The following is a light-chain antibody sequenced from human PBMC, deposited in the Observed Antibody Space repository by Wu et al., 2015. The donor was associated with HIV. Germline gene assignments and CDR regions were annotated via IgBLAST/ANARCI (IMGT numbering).Light chain of an antibody. CDR2: GAS. Sequence: VMTQSPATLSVSPGERVTLSCRASQSIGSKLAWYQQQPGQPPRLLIYGASTRATDIPARFSGSGSGTEFTLTISRLQSEDFSVYYCQQYNKWPLFTFGPGTKVDIK. CDR1: QSIGSK. CDR3: QQYNKWPLFT. V-gene: IGKV3-15*01. J-gene: IGKJ3*01.